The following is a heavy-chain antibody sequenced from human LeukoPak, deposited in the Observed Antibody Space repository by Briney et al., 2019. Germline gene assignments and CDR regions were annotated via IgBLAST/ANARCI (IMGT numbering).Heavy chain of an antibody. CDR2: VRQDGTVR. CDR1: GFTSPNHW. J-gene: IGHJ4*02. D-gene: IGHD6-6*01. V-gene: IGHV3-7*01. CDR3: ARAPIAARTFDY. Sequence: GGSLRLSCAGSGFTSPNHWITWVRQAPGKGLEWVANVRQDGTVRNYVDSVRGRFTISRDIAKNSLYLQMNSLRAEDTAVYYCARAPIAARTFDYWGQGTLVTVSS.